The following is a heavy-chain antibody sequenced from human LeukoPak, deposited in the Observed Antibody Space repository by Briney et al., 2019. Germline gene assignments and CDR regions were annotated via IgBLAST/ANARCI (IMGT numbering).Heavy chain of an antibody. CDR3: AREGSPTAPGLRFREVGPSPGLDY. Sequence: PGGSLRLSCAASGFPLSRYWMTWVRQAPGKGLEWVANIRQDGVETYYVDSVKGRFTISRDNANNSLYLQMNSLRADDTAVYYCAREGSPTAPGLRFREVGPSPGLDYWGQGTLVTVSS. CDR1: GFPLSRYW. CDR2: IRQDGVET. J-gene: IGHJ4*02. D-gene: IGHD3-10*01. V-gene: IGHV3-7*01.